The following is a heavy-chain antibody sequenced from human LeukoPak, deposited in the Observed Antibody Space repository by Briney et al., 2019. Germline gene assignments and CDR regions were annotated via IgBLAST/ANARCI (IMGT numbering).Heavy chain of an antibody. J-gene: IGHJ4*02. D-gene: IGHD4-17*01. CDR3: AREGTTVTHFDY. Sequence: SETLSLTCTVSGGSISSYYWSCIRHPPGKGLEWSGDIYSSGSTNYNPSLKSRVTISVDTSKNQFSLKLSSVTAADTAVYYCAREGTTVTHFDYWGQGTLVTVSS. CDR2: IYSSGST. V-gene: IGHV4-59*01. CDR1: GGSISSYY.